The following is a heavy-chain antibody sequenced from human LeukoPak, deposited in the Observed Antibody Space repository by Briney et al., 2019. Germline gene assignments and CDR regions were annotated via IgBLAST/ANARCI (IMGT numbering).Heavy chain of an antibody. D-gene: IGHD3-3*01. V-gene: IGHV4-59*12. CDR1: GGSISSYY. CDR2: IYYSGST. J-gene: IGHJ5*02. Sequence: SETLSLTCTVSGGSISSYYWSWIRQPPGKGLEWIGYIYYSGSTNYNPSLKSRVTISVDTSKNQFSLKLSSVTAADTAVYYCARAIYNWNDDWGQGTLVTVSS. CDR3: ARAIYNWNDD.